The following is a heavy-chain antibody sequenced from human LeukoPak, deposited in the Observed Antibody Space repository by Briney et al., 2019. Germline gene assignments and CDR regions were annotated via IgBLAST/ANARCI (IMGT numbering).Heavy chain of an antibody. V-gene: IGHV1-18*01. CDR3: ARDYSGYDGFDY. Sequence: ASVKVSCKASGYTFTSYGISWVRQAPGQGLEWLGWISVYNVNTNYAQKLQGRVTMTTDTSTSTVYMELRSLRSDDTAVYYCARDYSGYDGFDYWGQGTLVTVSS. D-gene: IGHD5-12*01. CDR2: ISVYNVNT. J-gene: IGHJ4*02. CDR1: GYTFTSYG.